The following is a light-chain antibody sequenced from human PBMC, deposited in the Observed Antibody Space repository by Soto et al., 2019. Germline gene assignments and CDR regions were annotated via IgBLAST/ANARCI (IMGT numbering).Light chain of an antibody. Sequence: EIVLTQSPGTLSLSPGERATLSCRASQSVSSSYLSCYQQKPGQAPSLLIYGASSRATGIPDRFSGSGSGSDFTLTISRLEPEDFAVYYCQQYGSSPLFTFGHGTKVDIK. V-gene: IGKV3-20*01. CDR1: QSVSSSY. CDR2: GAS. CDR3: QQYGSSPLFT. J-gene: IGKJ3*01.